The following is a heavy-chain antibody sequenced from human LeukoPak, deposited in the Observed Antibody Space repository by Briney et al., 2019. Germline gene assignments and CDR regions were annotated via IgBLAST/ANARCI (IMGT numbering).Heavy chain of an antibody. CDR2: IYTSGST. CDR3: ARRTKETGYCSSTSCYPNWFDP. D-gene: IGHD2-2*01. Sequence: SETLSLTCTVSGGSISSYYWSWIRQPAGKGLEWIGRIYTSGSTNYNPSLKSRVTTSVDTSKNQFSLKLSSVTAADTAVYYCARRTKETGYCSSTSCYPNWFDPWGQGTLVTVSS. CDR1: GGSISSYY. J-gene: IGHJ5*02. V-gene: IGHV4-4*07.